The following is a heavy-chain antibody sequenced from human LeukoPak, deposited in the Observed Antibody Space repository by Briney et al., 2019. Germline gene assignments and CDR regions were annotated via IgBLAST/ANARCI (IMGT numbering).Heavy chain of an antibody. J-gene: IGHJ3*02. D-gene: IGHD3-10*01. CDR1: GFTFSSYE. Sequence: GGSLRLSCAASGFTFSSYEMNWVRQAPGKGLEWVSYISSSGSTIYYADSVKGRFTISRDNAKNSLYLQMNSLRAEDTAVYYCARKAPRLLWFGEPPDAFDIWGQGTMVTVSS. CDR3: ARKAPRLLWFGEPPDAFDI. V-gene: IGHV3-48*03. CDR2: ISSSGSTI.